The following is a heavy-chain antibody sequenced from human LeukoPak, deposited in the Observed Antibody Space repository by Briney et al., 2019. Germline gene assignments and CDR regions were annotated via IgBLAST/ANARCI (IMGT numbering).Heavy chain of an antibody. CDR2: IHPSGGST. CDR1: GYTFTRHY. D-gene: IGHD5-18*01. Sequence: ASVKVSCKASGYTFTRHYMHWVRQAPGQGLEWMGVIHPSGGSTSYAQNFQGRVTMTRDMSTSTVYVELSSLRSDDTAFYYCARATLDAAMVYWYFDLWGRGTLVTVSS. CDR3: ARATLDAAMVYWYFDL. J-gene: IGHJ2*01. V-gene: IGHV1-46*01.